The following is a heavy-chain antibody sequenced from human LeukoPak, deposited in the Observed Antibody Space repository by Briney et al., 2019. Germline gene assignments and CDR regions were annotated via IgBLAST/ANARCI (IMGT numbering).Heavy chain of an antibody. CDR3: AKGPQLYSGYHPDY. CDR2: ITGSDDKT. Sequence: PGGSLSLSCAASGFTFSGSAMTWVRQAPGKGLQWVSTITGSDDKTYYADSVKGRFTISRDFSKNMVHLHMNSLRVEDTAIYYWAKGPQLYSGYHPDYWGQGSLVTVSS. D-gene: IGHD5-12*01. V-gene: IGHV3-23*01. J-gene: IGHJ4*02. CDR1: GFTFSGSA.